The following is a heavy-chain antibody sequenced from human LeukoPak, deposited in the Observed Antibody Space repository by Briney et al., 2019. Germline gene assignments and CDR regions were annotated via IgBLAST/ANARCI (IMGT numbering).Heavy chain of an antibody. J-gene: IGHJ4*02. CDR2: TYQRSKWYN. V-gene: IGHV6-1*01. Sequence: SQTLSLTCAMSGDSVSIDSAAWRWVRQSASRGLEWLGRTYQRSKWYNDYAVSVKSRITNNPDISKNQFSLQLNSETPEDTAVYYCARSPSPYSSGWYFDYWGQGTLVTVSS. D-gene: IGHD6-19*01. CDR3: ARSPSPYSSGWYFDY. CDR1: GDSVSIDSAA.